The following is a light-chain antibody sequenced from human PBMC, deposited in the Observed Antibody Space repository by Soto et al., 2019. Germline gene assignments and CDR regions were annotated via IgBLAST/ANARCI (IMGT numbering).Light chain of an antibody. Sequence: PGERATLSCRASQSISSSYLAWYQQKPGQAPRLLIYGASSRATGIPDRFSGSGSGTDFTLTISRLEPEDFAVYYCQQYGSSPFTFGPGTKVDIK. V-gene: IGKV3-20*01. CDR2: GAS. CDR1: QSISSSY. CDR3: QQYGSSPFT. J-gene: IGKJ3*01.